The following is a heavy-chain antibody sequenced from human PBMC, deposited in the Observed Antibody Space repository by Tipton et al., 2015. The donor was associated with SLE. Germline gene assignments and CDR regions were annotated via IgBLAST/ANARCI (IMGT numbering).Heavy chain of an antibody. CDR2: INRDESMI. V-gene: IGHV3-74*01. CDR1: GFPFRSHW. J-gene: IGHJ2*01. D-gene: IGHD3-10*01. Sequence: SLRLSCAASGFPFRSHWMHWVRQAPGKGLVWVSRINRDESMISYADSVKGRLTISRDNAKSSLFLQLNSLRVDDTAIYYCARVDVGYDSISGNYDWTLDPWGRGTLVTVSS. CDR3: ARVDVGYDSISGNYDWTLDP.